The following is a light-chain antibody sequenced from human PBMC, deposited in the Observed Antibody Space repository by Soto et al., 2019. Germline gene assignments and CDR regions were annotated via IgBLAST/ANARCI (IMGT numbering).Light chain of an antibody. J-gene: IGKJ3*01. CDR1: QSVSSY. V-gene: IGKV3-11*01. CDR2: ATS. Sequence: EIVLTQSPAALSLSPGERATLSCRASQSVSSYLAWYQQKPGQAPRLLIYATSNRATGIPDRFSGSGSGADFTPTISRLEPEDFAVYYCQQYGNSPVFTFGPGTKVDIK. CDR3: QQYGNSPVFT.